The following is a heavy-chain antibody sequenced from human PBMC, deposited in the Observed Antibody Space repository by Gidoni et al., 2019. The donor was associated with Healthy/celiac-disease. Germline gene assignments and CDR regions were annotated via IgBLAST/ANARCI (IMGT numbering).Heavy chain of an antibody. D-gene: IGHD2-15*01. Sequence: QVQLVESGGGLVKPGGSLRLSCAASGFTFSDYYLTWIRQAPGKGLEWVSYMSSSVSTIYYADSVKGRFTISRDNAKNSLYLQMNSLRAEDTAVYYCARSGVRYCSGGSCYFFYYYGMDVWGQGTTVTVSS. CDR3: ARSGVRYCSGGSCYFFYYYGMDV. CDR2: MSSSVSTI. V-gene: IGHV3-11*01. CDR1: GFTFSDYY. J-gene: IGHJ6*02.